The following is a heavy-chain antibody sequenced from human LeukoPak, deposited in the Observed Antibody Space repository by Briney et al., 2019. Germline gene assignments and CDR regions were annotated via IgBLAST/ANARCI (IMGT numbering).Heavy chain of an antibody. Sequence: GGSLSLSCAASGFTFSSYWMHWVRQAPGKGLVWVSRINSDGSSTSYADSVKGRFTISRDNAKNTLYLQMNSLRAEDTAVYYCARVQYCSSTSCPDYWGQGILVTVSS. CDR2: INSDGSST. V-gene: IGHV3-74*01. D-gene: IGHD2-2*01. J-gene: IGHJ4*02. CDR3: ARVQYCSSTSCPDY. CDR1: GFTFSSYW.